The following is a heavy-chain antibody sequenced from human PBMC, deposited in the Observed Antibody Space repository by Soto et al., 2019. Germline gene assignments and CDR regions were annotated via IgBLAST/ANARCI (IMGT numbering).Heavy chain of an antibody. J-gene: IGHJ4*02. V-gene: IGHV1-2*02. CDR3: ARDDVGSSKSDY. CDR1: GYTFTGYY. CDR2: INPNSGGT. D-gene: IGHD6-13*01. Sequence: GASVKVSCKASGYTFTGYYMHWVRQAPGQGLEWMGWINPNSGGTNYAQKYQGRVTMTRDTSISTAYMELSRLRSDDTAVYYCARDDVGSSKSDYWGQGTLVTVSS.